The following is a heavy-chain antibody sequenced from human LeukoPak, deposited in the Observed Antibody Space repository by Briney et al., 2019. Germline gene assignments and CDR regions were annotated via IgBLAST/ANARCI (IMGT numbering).Heavy chain of an antibody. D-gene: IGHD3-22*01. CDR2: ISSAATYI. V-gene: IGHV3-21*01. J-gene: IGHJ4*02. CDR3: ARWSLYSSAAKTNPGFDY. CDR1: GFTFSSYS. Sequence: GESLRLSCAASGFTFSSYSFNWVRQAPGKGLEWVSSISSAATYIYYADSVKGRFTISRDNAKNSLYLQMNSLRAEDTAVYYCARWSLYSSAAKTNPGFDYWGRGTLVSVSS.